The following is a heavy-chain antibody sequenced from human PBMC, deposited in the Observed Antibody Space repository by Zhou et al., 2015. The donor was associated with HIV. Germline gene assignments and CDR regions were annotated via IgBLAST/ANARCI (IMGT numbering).Heavy chain of an antibody. CDR3: ARGDIVVAITFYYYYGMDV. D-gene: IGHD2-2*01. Sequence: QVQLVQSGSEVKKPGSSVKVSCRASGGSFSDHVINWVRQAPGQGLEWMGNIIPLFDKPNYAQKFQGRVTITADESASTAYMELNSLTSDDTAVYYCARGDIVVAITFYYYYGMDVWGQGTTVTVSS. V-gene: IGHV1-69*15. J-gene: IGHJ6*02. CDR2: IIPLFDKP. CDR1: GGSFSDHV.